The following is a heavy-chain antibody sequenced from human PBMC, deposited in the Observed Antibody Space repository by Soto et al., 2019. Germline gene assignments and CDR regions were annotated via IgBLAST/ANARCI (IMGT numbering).Heavy chain of an antibody. CDR2: IRSKAKSYAT. J-gene: IGHJ4*02. CDR1: GFTFSGSA. D-gene: IGHD6-13*01. CDR3: TRLGIAAAGTDY. V-gene: IGHV3-73*01. Sequence: VGSLKISCAASGFTFSGSAMHWVRQASGKGLEWVGRIRSKAKSYATVYAASVKGRFTISRDDSKNTAYLQMNSLKIEDTAVYYCTRLGIAAAGTDYWGQGTLVTVS.